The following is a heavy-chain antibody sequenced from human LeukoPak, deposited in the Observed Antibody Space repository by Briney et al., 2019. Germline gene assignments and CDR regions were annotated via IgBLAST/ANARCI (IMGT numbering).Heavy chain of an antibody. CDR3: ARTGKADY. D-gene: IGHD7-27*01. CDR1: GGSISSGGYY. CDR2: IYYSGSS. J-gene: IGHJ4*02. Sequence: SETLSPTCTVSGGSISSGGYYWSWLRPHPGMGLEWIGYIYYSGSSYYNPSLKSRVTISVDTSKNQFSLKLSSVTAADTAVYYCARTGKADYWGQGTLVTVSS. V-gene: IGHV4-31*03.